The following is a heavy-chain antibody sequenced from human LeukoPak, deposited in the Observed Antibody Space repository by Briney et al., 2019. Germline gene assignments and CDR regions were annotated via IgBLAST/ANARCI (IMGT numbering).Heavy chain of an antibody. CDR3: ARGITGATDY. J-gene: IGHJ4*02. V-gene: IGHV3-74*01. D-gene: IGHD1-20*01. CDR1: GFTFGTYW. CDR2: INPDGSIT. Sequence: PGGSLRLSCAASGFTFGTYWMYWVRQAPGKGLVWVSRINPDGSITSYADSVKGRFTISRDNAKNTLYVQMNSLRAEDTAVYYCARGITGATDYWGKGTLVTVSS.